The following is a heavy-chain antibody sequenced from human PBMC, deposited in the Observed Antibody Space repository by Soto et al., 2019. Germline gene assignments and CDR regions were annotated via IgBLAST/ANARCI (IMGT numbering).Heavy chain of an antibody. CDR2: INHSGST. V-gene: IGHV4-34*01. CDR1: GGSFSGYY. Sequence: SETLSLSCAGYGGSFSGYYWSWIRQPPGKGLEWIGEINHSGSTNYNPSLKSRVTISVDTSKNQFSLKLSSVTAADTAVYYCASFLSLGTQIRGFDPWGQGTLVTVSS. J-gene: IGHJ5*02. CDR3: ASFLSLGTQIRGFDP. D-gene: IGHD3-16*02.